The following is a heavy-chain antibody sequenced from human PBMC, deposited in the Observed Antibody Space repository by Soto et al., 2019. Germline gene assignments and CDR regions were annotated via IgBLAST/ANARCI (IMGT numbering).Heavy chain of an antibody. CDR2: ISGSGGST. V-gene: IGHV3-23*01. Sequence: GGSLRLSCAASGFTLSSYAMSWVRQAPGKGLEWVSTISGSGGSTYYADSVKGRFTISRDNSKNMLYLQMNSLRSDDTAVYYCARDSITRVSSDVPGMDVWGQGTTVTVSS. CDR3: ARDSITRVSSDVPGMDV. D-gene: IGHD3-16*01. CDR1: GFTLSSYA. J-gene: IGHJ6*02.